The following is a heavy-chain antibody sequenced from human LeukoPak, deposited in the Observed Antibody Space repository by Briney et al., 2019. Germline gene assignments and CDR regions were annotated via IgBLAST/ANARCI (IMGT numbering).Heavy chain of an antibody. CDR2: IIPILGIA. D-gene: IGHD3-10*01. CDR3: ARQKDVLLRFGECDFDY. V-gene: IGHV1-69*04. CDR1: GGTFSSYA. Sequence: SVKVSCKASGGTFSSYAISWVRQAPGQGLEWMGRIIPILGIANYAQKFQGRVTITADTSTSTAYMELRSLRSDDTAVYYCARQKDVLLRFGECDFDYWGQGTLVTVSS. J-gene: IGHJ4*02.